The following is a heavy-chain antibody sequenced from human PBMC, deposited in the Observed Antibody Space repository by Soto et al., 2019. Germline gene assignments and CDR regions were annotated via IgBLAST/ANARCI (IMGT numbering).Heavy chain of an antibody. V-gene: IGHV1-69*12. CDR3: ARAEGITMVRGVSPNGMDV. D-gene: IGHD3-10*01. Sequence: QVQLVQSGAEVKKPGSSVKVSCKASGGTFSSYAISWVRQAPGQGLEWMGGIIPIFGTANYAQKFQGRVTITADDSTSTAYMELSSLRSEDTAVYYCARAEGITMVRGVSPNGMDVWGQGTTVTVSS. CDR2: IIPIFGTA. J-gene: IGHJ6*02. CDR1: GGTFSSYA.